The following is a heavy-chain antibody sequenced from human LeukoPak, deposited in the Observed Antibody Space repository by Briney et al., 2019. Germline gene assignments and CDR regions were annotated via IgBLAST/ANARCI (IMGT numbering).Heavy chain of an antibody. Sequence: GASVTVSCKASGGSFSTSGFSWVRQAPGQGPEWMGGVIPIYGTPSYAQKFQGRVTITADESTSTVYLELRSLRSEDTAVYYCARDHWGIVENGYDYFYYDMDVWGEGTTVTVSS. CDR3: ARDHWGIVENGYDYFYYDMDV. D-gene: IGHD7-27*01. CDR1: GGSFSTSG. CDR2: VIPIYGTP. J-gene: IGHJ6*03. V-gene: IGHV1-69*13.